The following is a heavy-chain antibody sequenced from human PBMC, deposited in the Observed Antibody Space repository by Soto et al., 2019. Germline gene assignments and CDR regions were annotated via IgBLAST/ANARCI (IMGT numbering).Heavy chain of an antibody. J-gene: IGHJ4*02. CDR1: GFTFRSYW. CDR3: ARETARYSSSWYYRSDY. D-gene: IGHD6-13*01. V-gene: IGHV3-74*01. CDR2: INSDGSST. Sequence: PGGSLRLSCAASGFTFRSYWMQWVRQAPGKGLVWVSWINSDGSSTSYADSVKGRFTISRDNAKNTLYLQMNSLRAEDTAVYYCARETARYSSSWYYRSDYWGQGTLVTVS.